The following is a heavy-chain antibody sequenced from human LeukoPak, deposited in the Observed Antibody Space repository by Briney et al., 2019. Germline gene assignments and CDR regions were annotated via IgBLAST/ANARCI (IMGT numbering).Heavy chain of an antibody. CDR1: GFTFSSYG. D-gene: IGHD2-21*02. CDR2: ISGSGGST. CDR3: AKAELAYCGGDCYYFDY. J-gene: IGHJ4*02. V-gene: IGHV3-23*01. Sequence: PGGSLRLSCAASGFTFSSYGMSWVRQAPGKGLEWVSAISGSGGSTYYADSVKGRFTISRDNSKNTLYLQMNSLRAEDTAVYYCAKAELAYCGGDCYYFDYWGQGTLVTVSS.